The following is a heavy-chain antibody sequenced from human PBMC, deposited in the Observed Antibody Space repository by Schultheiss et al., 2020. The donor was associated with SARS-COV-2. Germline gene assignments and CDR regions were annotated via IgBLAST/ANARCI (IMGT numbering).Heavy chain of an antibody. Sequence: SETLSLTCTVSGGSISSYYWSWIRQPAGKGLEWIGYIYYSGSTYYNPSLKSRVTISVDTSKNQFSLKLSSVTAADTAVYYCARVVSAVAGTDAFDIWGQGTMVTVSS. CDR2: IYYSGST. CDR1: GGSISSYY. CDR3: ARVVSAVAGTDAFDI. J-gene: IGHJ3*02. D-gene: IGHD6-19*01. V-gene: IGHV4-59*08.